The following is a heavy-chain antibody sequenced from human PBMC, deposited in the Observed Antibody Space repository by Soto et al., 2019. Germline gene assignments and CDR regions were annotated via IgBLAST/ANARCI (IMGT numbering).Heavy chain of an antibody. CDR3: ARGSGFGELFRNWFDP. CDR1: GGSISSSSYY. V-gene: IGHV4-39*01. D-gene: IGHD3-10*01. CDR2: IYYSGST. Sequence: SETLSLTCTVSGGSISSSSYYWGWIRQPPGKGLEWIGSIYYSGSTYYNPSLKSRVTISVETSKNQFSLKLSSVTAADTAVYYCARGSGFGELFRNWFDPWGQGTLVTVSS. J-gene: IGHJ5*02.